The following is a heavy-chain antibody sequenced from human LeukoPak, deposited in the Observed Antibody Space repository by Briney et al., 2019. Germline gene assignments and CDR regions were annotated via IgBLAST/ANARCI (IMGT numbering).Heavy chain of an antibody. CDR3: ASLGWNDVGA. CDR2: IYYSGST. J-gene: IGHJ5*02. Sequence: SESVYLTCTVSVGDFSSSCYHWSWIRQPPGKGLEWIAYIYYSGSTNYNPSLKSRVTISVDTSKNQFSLKLSSVTAADTAVYYCASLGWNDVGAWGQGTLVTVSS. V-gene: IGHV4-61*01. D-gene: IGHD1-1*01. CDR1: VGDFSSSCYH.